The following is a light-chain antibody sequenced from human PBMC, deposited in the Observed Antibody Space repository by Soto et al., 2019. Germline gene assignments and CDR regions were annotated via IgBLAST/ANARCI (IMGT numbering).Light chain of an antibody. Sequence: DIALTQSPGTLSLSPGETATLSCRASQSVSSNLAWYQQKPGQAPRLLIYGASTRATGIPARFSGSGSGTEFTLTISSLQSEDFAVYYCQQYNNWPPITFGQGTRLEIK. CDR2: GAS. CDR1: QSVSSN. V-gene: IGKV3-15*01. CDR3: QQYNNWPPIT. J-gene: IGKJ5*01.